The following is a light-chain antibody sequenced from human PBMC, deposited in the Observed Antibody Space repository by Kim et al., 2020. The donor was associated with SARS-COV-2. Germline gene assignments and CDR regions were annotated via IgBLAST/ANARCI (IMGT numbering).Light chain of an antibody. V-gene: IGLV3-25*03. CDR1: AFASQY. J-gene: IGLJ3*02. Sequence: TGKTARITCVGNAFASQYCHWYQQKPGQAPVLVIYRDTERPSGIPERFSGSTSGTTVSLTISGVQAEDEADYYCQSADISTSYVVFGGGTQLTVL. CDR2: RDT. CDR3: QSADISTSYVV.